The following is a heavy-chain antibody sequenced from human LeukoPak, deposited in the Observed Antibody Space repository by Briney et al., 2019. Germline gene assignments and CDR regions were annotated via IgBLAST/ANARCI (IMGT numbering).Heavy chain of an antibody. Sequence: GGSLRLSCAASGFTFSSYWMSWFRQAPGKGLEGVANIKQDGSEKYYVDSVKGRFTISRDNAKNSLYLQMNSLRAEDTAVYYCARGLYGDWAFDYWGQGTLVTVSS. V-gene: IGHV3-7*04. CDR1: GFTFSSYW. CDR2: IKQDGSEK. CDR3: ARGLYGDWAFDY. J-gene: IGHJ4*02. D-gene: IGHD4-17*01.